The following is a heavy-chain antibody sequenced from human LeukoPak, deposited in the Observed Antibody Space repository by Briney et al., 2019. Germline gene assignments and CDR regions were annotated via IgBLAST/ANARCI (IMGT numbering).Heavy chain of an antibody. D-gene: IGHD3-22*01. V-gene: IGHV5-51*01. Sequence: GESLKISCKGSGYSFTSYWIGWVRQMPGKGLEWMGIIYPGDSDTRYSPSFQGQVTISADKSISTAYLQWSSLKASDTAMYYCARLSLFYYDSSGYPWDAFDIWGQGTMVTVSS. J-gene: IGHJ3*02. CDR1: GYSFTSYW. CDR2: IYPGDSDT. CDR3: ARLSLFYYDSSGYPWDAFDI.